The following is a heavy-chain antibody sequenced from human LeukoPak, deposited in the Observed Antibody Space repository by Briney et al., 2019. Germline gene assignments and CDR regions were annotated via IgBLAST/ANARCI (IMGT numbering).Heavy chain of an antibody. V-gene: IGHV3-7*04. CDR1: GFTFNSYA. D-gene: IGHD6-13*01. J-gene: IGHJ4*02. CDR3: ARVPMAAANFDY. Sequence: GGSLRLSCAASGFTFNSYAMSWVRQAPGKGLEWVANIKEDGSEKYYVDSVKGRFTISRDNAKNSLYLQMNSLRAEDTAVYYCARVPMAAANFDYWGQGTLVTVSS. CDR2: IKEDGSEK.